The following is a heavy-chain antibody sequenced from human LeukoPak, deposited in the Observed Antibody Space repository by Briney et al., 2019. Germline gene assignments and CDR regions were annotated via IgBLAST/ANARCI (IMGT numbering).Heavy chain of an antibody. Sequence: GGSLRPSCAASGFTFSSYAMSWVRQAPGKGLEWVSAISGSGGSTYYADSVKGRFTISRDNSKNTLYLQMNSLRAEDTAVYYCAKTLLVYSGWYYFDYWGQGTLVTVSS. V-gene: IGHV3-23*01. CDR3: AKTLLVYSGWYYFDY. CDR2: ISGSGGST. J-gene: IGHJ4*02. CDR1: GFTFSSYA. D-gene: IGHD5-12*01.